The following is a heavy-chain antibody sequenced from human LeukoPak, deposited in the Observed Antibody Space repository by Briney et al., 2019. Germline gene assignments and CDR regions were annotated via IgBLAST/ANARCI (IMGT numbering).Heavy chain of an antibody. CDR1: GYTLRSYA. CDR2: ISYDGSNK. V-gene: IGHV3-30-3*01. CDR3: ARNDY. J-gene: IGHJ4*02. Sequence: GGSLRLSCAASGYTLRSYAMHGVRQAPGKGLEWVAVISYDGSNKYYADSVKDRFTISRDNSKNTVYRQINRLRGEETAVYCCARNDYWGQGTLVTVSS.